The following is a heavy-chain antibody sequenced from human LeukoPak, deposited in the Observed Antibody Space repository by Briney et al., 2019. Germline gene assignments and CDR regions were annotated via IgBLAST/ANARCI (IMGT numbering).Heavy chain of an antibody. D-gene: IGHD6-13*01. Sequence: GPSVKVSCKASGGTFSSYAISWVRQAPGQGLEWMGRIIPILGIANYAQKFQGRVTITADKSTSTAYMELSSLRSEDTAVYYCARDTLGYSSSRGRNWFDPWGQGTLVTVSS. CDR1: GGTFSSYA. CDR2: IIPILGIA. CDR3: ARDTLGYSSSRGRNWFDP. V-gene: IGHV1-69*04. J-gene: IGHJ5*02.